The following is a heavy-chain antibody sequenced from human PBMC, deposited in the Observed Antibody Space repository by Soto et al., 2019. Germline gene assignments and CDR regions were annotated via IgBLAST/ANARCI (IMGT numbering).Heavy chain of an antibody. J-gene: IGHJ4*02. D-gene: IGHD6-6*01. Sequence: SQTLSLTCVISGDSVSSYSAAWDWIRQSPSGGLEWLGRTYYRSRFFSDYAESVKSRIIINPDTSKNQFSLQLKSVTPEDTAVYYCARHGPYSSSSEATDYWGQGTLVTVSS. CDR1: GDSVSSYSAA. V-gene: IGHV6-1*01. CDR3: ARHGPYSSSSEATDY. CDR2: TYYRSRFFS.